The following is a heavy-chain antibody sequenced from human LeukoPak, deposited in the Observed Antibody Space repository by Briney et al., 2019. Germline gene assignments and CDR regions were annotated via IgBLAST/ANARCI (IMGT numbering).Heavy chain of an antibody. V-gene: IGHV3-23*01. CDR2: ISGSGTTT. CDR3: ARDFVYSSGLRAYYYYGMDV. D-gene: IGHD6-19*01. J-gene: IGHJ6*02. Sequence: PGGSLRLSCAASGFIFNNYAMSWVRQLPGKGLEWVSGISGSGTTTYYADSVKGRFTISRDNSKNTLYLQMSSLRAEDTAVYYCARDFVYSSGLRAYYYYGMDVWGQGTTVTVSS. CDR1: GFIFNNYA.